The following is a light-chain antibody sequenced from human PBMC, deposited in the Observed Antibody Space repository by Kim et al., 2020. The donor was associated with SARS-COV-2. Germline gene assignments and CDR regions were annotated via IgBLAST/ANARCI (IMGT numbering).Light chain of an antibody. J-gene: IGKJ5*01. Sequence: EIVLTQSPATLSLSPGERATLSCRASQTVSSYLVWYQQKPGRAPRLLIYDASNRATGIPARFSGSGSGTDFTLTISSLEPEDFAVYYCQQRSNWPLITFGQGTRLEIK. CDR1: QTVSSY. V-gene: IGKV3-11*01. CDR3: QQRSNWPLIT. CDR2: DAS.